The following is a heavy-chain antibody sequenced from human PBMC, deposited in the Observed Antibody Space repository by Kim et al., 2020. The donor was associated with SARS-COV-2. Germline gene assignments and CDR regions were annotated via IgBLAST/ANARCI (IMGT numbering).Heavy chain of an antibody. J-gene: IGHJ1*01. CDR2: ISSSSSYI. CDR1: GFTFSSYS. CDR3: ARDQGSSSWTEYLQH. V-gene: IGHV3-21*06. D-gene: IGHD6-13*01. Sequence: GGSLRLSCAASGFTFSSYSMNWVRQAPGKGLEWVSSISSSSSYIYYADSVKGRFTISRDNAKNSLYLQMNSLRAEDTAVYYCARDQGSSSWTEYLQHWGQGTLVTVSS.